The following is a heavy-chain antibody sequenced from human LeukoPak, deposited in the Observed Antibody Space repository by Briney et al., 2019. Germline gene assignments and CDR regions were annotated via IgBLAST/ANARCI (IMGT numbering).Heavy chain of an antibody. CDR3: ARVGIVGATGGFDY. CDR2: ITGSSTYI. CDR1: GFTFSNYN. D-gene: IGHD1-26*01. Sequence: GGSLRLSCAASGFTFSNYNMNWVRQAPGKGLEWVSSITGSSTYIYYADSMKGRFTISRDNAKNSLYLQMNSLRAEDTAVYYCARVGIVGATGGFDYWGQGTLVTVSS. V-gene: IGHV3-21*01. J-gene: IGHJ4*02.